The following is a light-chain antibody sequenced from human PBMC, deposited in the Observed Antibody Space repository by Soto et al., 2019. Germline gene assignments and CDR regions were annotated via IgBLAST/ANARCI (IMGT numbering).Light chain of an antibody. J-gene: IGLJ2*01. Sequence: QAVVTQPPSVSGAPGQRVTISCTGNSSNIGAGYNVHWYQQLPGTAPKLLIYGNTNRPSGVPDRFSGSKSGTSASLAITGLQAEDEADYYCQSYDSSLSGSVFGGGTKVTVL. CDR1: SSNIGAGYN. CDR2: GNT. CDR3: QSYDSSLSGSV. V-gene: IGLV1-40*01.